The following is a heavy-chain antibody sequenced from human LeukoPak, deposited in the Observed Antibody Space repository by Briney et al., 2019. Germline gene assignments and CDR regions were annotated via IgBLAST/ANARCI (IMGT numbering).Heavy chain of an antibody. CDR2: IIPILGIA. D-gene: IGHD1-26*01. CDR1: GYTFNTYG. CDR3: AAGSGSYYEAYFDY. Sequence: SVKVSCKPYGYTFNTYGITWVRQAPGQGLEWMGRIIPILGIANYAQKFQGRVTITADKSTSTAYMELSSLRSEDTAVYYCAAGSGSYYEAYFDYWGQGTLVTVSS. V-gene: IGHV1-69*04. J-gene: IGHJ4*02.